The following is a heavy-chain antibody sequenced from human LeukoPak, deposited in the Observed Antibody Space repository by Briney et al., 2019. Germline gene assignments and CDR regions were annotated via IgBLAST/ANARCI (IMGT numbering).Heavy chain of an antibody. V-gene: IGHV3-7*01. J-gene: IGHJ6*02. CDR3: ARGDSSGYYYYYYGMDV. CDR2: IKQDGSEK. D-gene: IGHD3-22*01. CDR1: GFTLSSYW. Sequence: GGSLRLSCAASGFTLSSYWTSWVPHAPGRGQECVANIKQDGSEKYYVDSVKGRFTISRDNAKNSLYLQMNSLRAEDTAVYYCARGDSSGYYYYYYGMDVWGQGTTVTVSS.